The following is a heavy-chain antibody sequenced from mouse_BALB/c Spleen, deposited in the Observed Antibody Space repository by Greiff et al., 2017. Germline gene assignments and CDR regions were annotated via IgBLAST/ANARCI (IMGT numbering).Heavy chain of an antibody. Sequence: DVMLVESGGDLVKPGGSLKLSCAASGFTFSSYGMSWVRQTPDKRLEWVATISSGGSYTYYPDSVKGRFTISRDNAKNTLYLQMSSLKSEDTAMYYCARQGGKDAMAYWGQGTSVTVSS. CDR3: ARQGGKDAMAY. V-gene: IGHV5-6*02. J-gene: IGHJ4*01. D-gene: IGHD1-1*02. CDR1: GFTFSSYG. CDR2: ISSGGSYT.